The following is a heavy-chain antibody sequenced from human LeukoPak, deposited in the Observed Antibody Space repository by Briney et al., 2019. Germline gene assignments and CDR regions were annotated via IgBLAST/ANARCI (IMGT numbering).Heavy chain of an antibody. D-gene: IGHD2/OR15-2a*01. CDR2: INPSGGGT. Sequence: ASVKVPCKASGYTFTNYFMHWVRQAPGQGLEWMGVINPSGGGTTYAQRSQGRVTMTRDTSTSTVHMELSSLRSEDTAVYYCARGQNKCLGHWGQGTLVTVSS. CDR3: ARGQNKCLGH. CDR1: GYTFTNYF. J-gene: IGHJ4*02. V-gene: IGHV1-46*01.